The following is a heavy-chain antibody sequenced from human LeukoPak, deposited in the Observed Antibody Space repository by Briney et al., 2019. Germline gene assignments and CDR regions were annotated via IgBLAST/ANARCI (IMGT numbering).Heavy chain of an antibody. CDR2: TYYRSKWYN. CDR3: ARALYSSSILRYEAFDI. Sequence: SQTLSLTCAISGDSVSSNSAAWNWIRQSPSRGLEWLGRTYYRSKWYNDYAVSVKSRITINPDTSKNQFSLQLNSVIPEDTAVYYCARALYSSSILRYEAFDIWGQGTMVTVSS. J-gene: IGHJ3*02. D-gene: IGHD6-6*01. CDR1: GDSVSSNSAA. V-gene: IGHV6-1*01.